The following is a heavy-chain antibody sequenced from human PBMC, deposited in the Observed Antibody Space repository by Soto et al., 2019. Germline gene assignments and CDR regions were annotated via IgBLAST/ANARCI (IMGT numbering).Heavy chain of an antibody. D-gene: IGHD1-26*01. J-gene: IGHJ4*02. CDR3: ASLSGRYYFDN. V-gene: IGHV1-2*02. CDR2: INPNSGGT. Sequence: GASVKVSCKASRYTFFTVYYIHLVRQAPGQGLEWMGWINPNSGGTHYPQKFQGRVTMTTDTSISTAYMELSRLRSDDTAVYYCASLSGRYYFDNWGQGTLVTVSS. CDR1: RYTFFTVYY.